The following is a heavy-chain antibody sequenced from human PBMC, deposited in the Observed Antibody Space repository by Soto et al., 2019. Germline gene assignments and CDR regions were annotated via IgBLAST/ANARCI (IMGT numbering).Heavy chain of an antibody. CDR3: ARERVVSRAVYYYYGMDV. J-gene: IGHJ6*02. CDR2: ISAYNGNT. CDR1: GYTFTSYG. Sequence: ASVKVSCKASGYTFTSYGISWVRQAPGQGLEWMGWISAYNGNTNYAQKLQGRVTMTTGTSTSTAYMELRSLRSDDTAVYYCARERVVSRAVYYYYGMDVWGQGTTVTVSS. V-gene: IGHV1-18*01. D-gene: IGHD3-3*01.